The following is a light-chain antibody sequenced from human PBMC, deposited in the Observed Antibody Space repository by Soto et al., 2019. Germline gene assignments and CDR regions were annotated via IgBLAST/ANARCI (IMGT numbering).Light chain of an antibody. CDR1: QSLLHSNGYNY. CDR2: CGS. Sequence: MVMPQSPLSLPVTPGEPASIFCRSSQSLLHSNGYNYLDWYLQKPGQSPQLLIYCGSNRASGVPDRFSVSGSGTDFTLKSSRVEAEDVGVYYCMHRLQSWTFGHGTKV. J-gene: IGKJ1*01. V-gene: IGKV2-28*01. CDR3: MHRLQSWT.